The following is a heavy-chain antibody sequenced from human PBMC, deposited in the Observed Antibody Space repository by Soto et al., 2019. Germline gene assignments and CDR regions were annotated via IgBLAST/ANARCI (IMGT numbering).Heavy chain of an antibody. CDR1: GGSVRSGRYY. J-gene: IGHJ6*02. D-gene: IGHD1-1*01. CDR2: VYYSGST. Sequence: SETLSLTCTVSGGSVRSGRYYWGWIRQPPGKGLEWIGYVYYSGSTNYNPSLKSRATISIDTFNDQFSLKLTSVTAADTAVYYCVRDQRLEHHYYYGMDVWAQGTTVTVSS. V-gene: IGHV4-61*01. CDR3: VRDQRLEHHYYYGMDV.